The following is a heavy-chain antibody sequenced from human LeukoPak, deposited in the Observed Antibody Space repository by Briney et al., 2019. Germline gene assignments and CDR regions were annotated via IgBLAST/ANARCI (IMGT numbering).Heavy chain of an antibody. Sequence: SQTLSLTCTVSGGSISSGDYEWSWIRQPPGRGLEWIGYINSSGSTYYNPSLKSRVTISVDTSKNQFSLKLSSVTAADTAVYYCAREGYDSSGSTHWGQGTLVTVSS. J-gene: IGHJ4*02. CDR1: GGSISSGDYE. D-gene: IGHD3-22*01. CDR2: INSSGST. V-gene: IGHV4-30-4*08. CDR3: AREGYDSSGSTH.